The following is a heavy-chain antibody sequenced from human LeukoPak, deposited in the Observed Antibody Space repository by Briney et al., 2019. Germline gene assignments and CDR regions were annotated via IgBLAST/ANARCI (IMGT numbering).Heavy chain of an antibody. Sequence: GGSLRLSCAASGFTFSSYDMHWVRQATGKGLEWVSAIGTAGDTYYPGSVKGRFTISRENAKNSLYLQMNSLRAGDTAVYYCARGYNWNYGGYYGMDVWGQGTTVTVSS. CDR2: IGTAGDT. CDR3: ARGYNWNYGGYYGMDV. D-gene: IGHD1-7*01. CDR1: GFTFSSYD. J-gene: IGHJ6*02. V-gene: IGHV3-13*01.